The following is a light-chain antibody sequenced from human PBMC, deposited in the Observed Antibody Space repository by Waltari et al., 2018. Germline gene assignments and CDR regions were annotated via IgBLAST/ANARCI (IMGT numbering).Light chain of an antibody. CDR3: SSYTSTYL. Sequence: QSALTQPASVSGSPGQSITISCTETSSDVGDYKYVSWYKQHPGKLPKLMIYDVSKRPSGVSNRFSGSKSGNAASLTISGLQAEDEADYFCSSYTSTYLFGTATKVTVL. V-gene: IGLV2-14*03. CDR1: SSDVGDYKY. CDR2: DVS. J-gene: IGLJ1*01.